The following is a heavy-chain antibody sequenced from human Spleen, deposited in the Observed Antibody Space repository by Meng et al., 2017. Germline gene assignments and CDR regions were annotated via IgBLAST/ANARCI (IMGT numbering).Heavy chain of an antibody. CDR1: GFTFSNAW. CDR2: IKSKTDGGTT. D-gene: IGHD2-2*01. J-gene: IGHJ3*02. Sequence: GESLKISCAASGFTFSNAWMSWVRQAPGKGLEWVGRIKSKTDGGTTDYAAPVKGRFTISRDDSKNTLYLQMNSLKTEDTAVYYCTTDPRKIIPAAKGAGDAFDIWGQGTMVTVSS. CDR3: TTDPRKIIPAAKGAGDAFDI. V-gene: IGHV3-15*01.